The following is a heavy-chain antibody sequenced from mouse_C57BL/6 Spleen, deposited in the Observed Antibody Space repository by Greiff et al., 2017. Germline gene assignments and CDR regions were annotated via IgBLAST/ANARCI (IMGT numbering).Heavy chain of an antibody. CDR2: IDPDSGGT. CDR3: AKRDGSSYGYFDV. J-gene: IGHJ1*03. D-gene: IGHD1-1*01. Sequence: VQLQQPVAELVKPGASVKLSCKASGYTFNSYWMHWVKQRPGRGLEWIGRIDPDSGGTKYTEKFKSKATLTVDKPSSTAYMQLSSLTSEDSAVYDCAKRDGSSYGYFDVWGTGTTLTVSS. V-gene: IGHV1-72*01. CDR1: GYTFNSYW.